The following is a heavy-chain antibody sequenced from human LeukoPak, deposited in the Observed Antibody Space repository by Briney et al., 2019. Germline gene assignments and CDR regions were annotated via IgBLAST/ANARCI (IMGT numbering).Heavy chain of an antibody. V-gene: IGHV1-69*13. CDR3: ARDLANGDYVY. J-gene: IGHJ4*02. CDR1: GGTFSSYA. D-gene: IGHD4-17*01. Sequence: SVKVSCKASGGTFSSYAISWVRQAPGQGLEWMGGIIPIFGTANYAQKFQGRVTITADESTSTAYMELGSLRSGDTAVYYCARDLANGDYVYWGQGTLVTVSS. CDR2: IIPIFGTA.